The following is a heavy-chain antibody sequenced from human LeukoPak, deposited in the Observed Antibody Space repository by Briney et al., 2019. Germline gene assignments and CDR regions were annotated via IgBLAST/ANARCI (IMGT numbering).Heavy chain of an antibody. Sequence: ASVKVSCKASGYTFTGYYMHWVRQAPGQGLEWMGWINPNSGGTNYAQKFQGRVTMTRDTSISTAYMELSRLRSDDTAVYYCARREQKSYYYDSGGYFQENYWGQGTLVTVSS. CDR1: GYTFTGYY. D-gene: IGHD3-22*01. V-gene: IGHV1-2*02. CDR2: INPNSGGT. J-gene: IGHJ4*02. CDR3: ARREQKSYYYDSGGYFQENY.